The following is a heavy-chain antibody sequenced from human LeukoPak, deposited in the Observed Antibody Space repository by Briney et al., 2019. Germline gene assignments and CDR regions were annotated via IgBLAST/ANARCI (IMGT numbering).Heavy chain of an antibody. J-gene: IGHJ5*02. CDR1: GGSFSGYY. V-gene: IGHV4-34*01. CDR2: INHSGST. D-gene: IGHD6-6*01. CDR3: ARYSSSSGWFDP. Sequence: SETLSLTCAVYGGSFSGYYWSWIRQPPGKGLEWIGEINHSGSTNYNPSLKSRVTISVDTSKNQFSLRLSSATAADTAVYYCARYSSSSGWFDPWGQGTLVTVSS.